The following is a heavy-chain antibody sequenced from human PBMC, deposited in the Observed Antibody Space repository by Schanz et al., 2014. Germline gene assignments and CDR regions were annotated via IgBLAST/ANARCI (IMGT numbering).Heavy chain of an antibody. V-gene: IGHV4-39*01. Sequence: QLQLQESGPGLVIPSETLSLTCTVSGGSISSSTYYWGWIRQPPGKGPEWIGTIDDTGSTYYTPSRGGPLPMSVDTPKAQLPVQLTSGTAADTAVYYCARLMVPGWFDPWGQGQLVTVSS. CDR2: IDDTGST. CDR1: GGSISSSTYY. D-gene: IGHD3-10*01. CDR3: ARLMVPGWFDP. J-gene: IGHJ5*02.